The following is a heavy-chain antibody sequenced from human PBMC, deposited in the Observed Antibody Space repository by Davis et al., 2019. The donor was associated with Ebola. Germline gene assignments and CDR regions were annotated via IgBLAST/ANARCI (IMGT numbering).Heavy chain of an antibody. J-gene: IGHJ4*02. D-gene: IGHD4-17*01. V-gene: IGHV3-30-3*02. CDR3: AKDTNADSTGGDY. Sequence: PGGSLRLSCAASGFTFSRHAIHWVRQAPTKGLEWVAVISYDGLNTYYADSVKGRFIISRDNSKNTVYLQMNSLRAEDTAVYYCAKDTNADSTGGDYWGQGTLVTVSS. CDR2: ISYDGLNT. CDR1: GFTFSRHA.